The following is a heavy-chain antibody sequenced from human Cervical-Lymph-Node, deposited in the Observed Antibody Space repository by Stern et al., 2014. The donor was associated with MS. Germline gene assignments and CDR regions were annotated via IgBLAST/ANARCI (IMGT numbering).Heavy chain of an antibody. Sequence: EVQLVESGGGLVQPGGSLRLSCTVSGVSVSASYMTWVRQAPGKGLEWVALIYSSNNVNYGDSVKGRFTIARDRSKNTVHLQMNSLRVEDTGVYYCTIEMAARRLDPGGQGTLVAVPS. V-gene: IGHV3-66*01. CDR3: TIEMAARRLDP. CDR1: GVSVSASY. D-gene: IGHD6-6*01. CDR2: IYSSNNV. J-gene: IGHJ5*02.